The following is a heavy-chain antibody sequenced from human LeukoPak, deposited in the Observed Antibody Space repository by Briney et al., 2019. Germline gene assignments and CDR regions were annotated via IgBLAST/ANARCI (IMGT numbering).Heavy chain of an antibody. J-gene: IGHJ4*02. CDR1: GGSSSSYY. CDR2: IYTSGNT. V-gene: IGHV4-4*09. CDR3: ASARSNYIDY. D-gene: IGHD3-10*01. Sequence: PSETLSLTCTVSGGSSSSYYWSWIRQPPGKGLEWIGYIYTSGNTNYNPSLKSRVTLSVDTSKNQFSLKLSSVTAADTAVYYCASARSNYIDYWGQGTQVTVSS.